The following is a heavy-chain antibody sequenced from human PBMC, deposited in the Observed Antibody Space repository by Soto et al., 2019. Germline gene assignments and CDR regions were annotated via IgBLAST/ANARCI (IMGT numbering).Heavy chain of an antibody. CDR3: ARAPPSIDAFDI. CDR1: GGTFSSYA. Sequence: SVKVSFKASGGTFSSYAISWVRQAPGQGLEWMGGIIPIFGTANYAQKFQGRVTITADESTSTAYMELSSLRSEDTAVYYCARAPPSIDAFDIWGQGTMVTVSS. CDR2: IIPIFGTA. V-gene: IGHV1-69*13. J-gene: IGHJ3*02.